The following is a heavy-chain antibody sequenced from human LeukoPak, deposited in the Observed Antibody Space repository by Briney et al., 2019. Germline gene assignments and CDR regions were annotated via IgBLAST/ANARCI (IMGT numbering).Heavy chain of an antibody. Sequence: GGSLRLSCAASGFTFSTFAVNWGRQAPGKGLEWVSGISANGRSTYYADSVKGRFTMSRDNSKNTVYLQMNSLRAEDTAIYYCAKGYFDWLLNVRYFDYCGQGTLLTVSS. CDR3: AKGYFDWLLNVRYFDY. CDR1: GFTFSTFA. V-gene: IGHV3-23*01. CDR2: ISANGRST. D-gene: IGHD3-9*01. J-gene: IGHJ4*02.